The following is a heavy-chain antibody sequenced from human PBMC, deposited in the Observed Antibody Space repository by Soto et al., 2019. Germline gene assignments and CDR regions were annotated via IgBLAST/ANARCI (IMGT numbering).Heavy chain of an antibody. Sequence: EVQLVETGGGLIQPGGSLRLSCEASGFSVSDSSMSWVRQAPGKGLEWVSVFYSGGSTDYADSVKCRGTVSRDTFKNTLFIQIHILTVEDTALYFSARDPGWNHLLNTYYNGMDVWGKVTTVTVSP. J-gene: IGHJ6*04. CDR3: ARDPGWNHLLNTYYNGMDV. V-gene: IGHV3-53*02. D-gene: IGHD1-1*01. CDR1: GFSVSDSS. CDR2: FYSGGST.